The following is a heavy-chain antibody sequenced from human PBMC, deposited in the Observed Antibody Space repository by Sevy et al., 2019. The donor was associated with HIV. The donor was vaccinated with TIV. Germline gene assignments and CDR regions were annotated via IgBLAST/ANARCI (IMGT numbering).Heavy chain of an antibody. CDR1: GYTFTGYY. Sequence: ASVKVSCKASGYTFTGYYIHWVRQAPGQGLEWMGGIIPSSGGTNYGQKFLGRVTMTRDTSISTAYLELHRLTSDDTAVYYCSGRVYGSGTYLNDYWGQGTLVTVSS. V-gene: IGHV1-2*02. CDR3: SGRVYGSGTYLNDY. D-gene: IGHD3-10*01. CDR2: IIPSSGGT. J-gene: IGHJ4*02.